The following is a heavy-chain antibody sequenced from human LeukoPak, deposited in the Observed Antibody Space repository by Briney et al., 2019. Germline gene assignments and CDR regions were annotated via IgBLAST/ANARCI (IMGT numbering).Heavy chain of an antibody. Sequence: GESLRLSCAASGFIVSSNYMSWVRQAPGKGLEWVSVIYSGGGTYYAGSVKGRFTISRDNSKNTLYLQMNSLRAEDTAVYYCAKAEGYDILTGLDYWGQGTLVTVSS. V-gene: IGHV3-66*01. CDR3: AKAEGYDILTGLDY. D-gene: IGHD3-9*01. J-gene: IGHJ4*02. CDR1: GFIVSSNY. CDR2: IYSGGGT.